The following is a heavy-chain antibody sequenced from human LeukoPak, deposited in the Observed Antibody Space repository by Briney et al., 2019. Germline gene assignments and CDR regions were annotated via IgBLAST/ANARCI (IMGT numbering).Heavy chain of an antibody. D-gene: IGHD6-6*01. CDR1: GFTFSSYG. CDR2: IWYDGSNK. V-gene: IGHV3-33*01. J-gene: IGHJ6*03. CDR3: ARGRIAARQYYYMDV. Sequence: GGSLRLSCAASGFTFSSYGMHWVRQAPGKGLEWVAVIWYDGSNKYYADSVKGRFTISRDNSKNTLYLQMNSLRAEDTAVYYCARGRIAARQYYYMDVWGKGTTVTVS.